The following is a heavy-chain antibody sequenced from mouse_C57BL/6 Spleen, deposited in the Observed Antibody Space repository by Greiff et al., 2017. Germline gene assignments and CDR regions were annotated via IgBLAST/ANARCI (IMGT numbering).Heavy chain of an antibody. J-gene: IGHJ4*01. CDR1: GYTFTSYW. CDR3: ARLAQGAIDY. V-gene: IGHV1-64*01. CDR2: IHPNSGST. Sequence: QVQLQQPGAELVKPGASVKLSCKASGYTFTSYWMHWVKQRPGQGLEWIGMIHPNSGSTNYNEKFKSKDTLTVDKSSSTAYMQLSSLTSEDSAVYYGARLAQGAIDYWGQGTSLTVSS.